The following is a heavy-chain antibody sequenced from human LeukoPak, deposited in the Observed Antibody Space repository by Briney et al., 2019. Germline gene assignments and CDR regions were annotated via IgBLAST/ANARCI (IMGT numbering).Heavy chain of an antibody. CDR1: GAFINSHY. CDR3: ARLLEGSSGWTLFDY. CDR2: IYYSGST. D-gene: IGHD6-19*01. J-gene: IGHJ4*02. V-gene: IGHV4-59*08. Sequence: SETLSLTCTVSGAFINSHYWSWIRQPPGKGLEWIGYIYYSGSTNYNPSLKSRVTISVDTSKNHFSLRPSAVTAADTAVYYCARLLEGSSGWTLFDYWGQGTLVTVSS.